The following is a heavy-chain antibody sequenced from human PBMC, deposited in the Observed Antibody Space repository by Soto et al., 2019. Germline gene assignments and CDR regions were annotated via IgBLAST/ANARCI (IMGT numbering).Heavy chain of an antibody. CDR1: GGSLRSYY. V-gene: IGHV4-59*08. J-gene: IGHJ6*02. D-gene: IGHD3-10*01. CDR3: ARQGFGELPGLVDV. Sequence: QVQLQESGPRLVKPSETLSLTCTVSGGSLRSYYCSWFRQPPGKGLELVGYINYSGGTFDNPSLKVRVTLSVDTSNTQYSLMVNSVTATDTAVYYCARQGFGELPGLVDVWGQGTTVTVSS. CDR2: INYSGGT.